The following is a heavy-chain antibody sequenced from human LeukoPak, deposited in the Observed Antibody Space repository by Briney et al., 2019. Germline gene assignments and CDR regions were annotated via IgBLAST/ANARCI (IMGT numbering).Heavy chain of an antibody. CDR3: ARDYYGSGSYFIY. V-gene: IGHV4-59*01. D-gene: IGHD3-10*01. CDR1: GGSISSYY. Sequence: PSETLSLTCTVSGGSISSYYWSWIRQPPGKGLAWIGYIYYSGSTNYNPSLKSRVTISVDTSKNQFSLKLSSVTAADTAVYYCARDYYGSGSYFIYWGQGTLVTVSS. J-gene: IGHJ4*02. CDR2: IYYSGST.